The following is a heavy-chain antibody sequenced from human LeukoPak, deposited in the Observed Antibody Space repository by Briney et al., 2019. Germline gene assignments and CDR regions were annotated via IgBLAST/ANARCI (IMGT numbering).Heavy chain of an antibody. D-gene: IGHD6-19*01. V-gene: IGHV3-30-3*01. J-gene: IGHJ4*02. CDR3: ARAGGSGWYPLGY. CDR2: ISYDGSNK. CDR1: GFTFSSYA. Sequence: GRSPRLSCAASGFTFSSYAMHWVRQAPGKGLEWVAVISYDGSNKYYADSVKGRFTISRDNSKNTLYLQMNSLRAEDTAVYYCARAGGSGWYPLGYWGQGTLVTVSS.